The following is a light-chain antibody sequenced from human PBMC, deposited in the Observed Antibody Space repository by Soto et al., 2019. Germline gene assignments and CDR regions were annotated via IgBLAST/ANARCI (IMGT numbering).Light chain of an antibody. CDR3: CSYAGSSTLRV. CDR1: NTDVGRYNL. Sequence: QSVLTQPASVSGSPGQSITISCTGTNTDVGRYNLVSWYLQHPGKAPKPIIYEVNKRPSGVSNRFSGSKSGNTASLTISGLQAEDGADYYCCSYAGSSTLRVFGTGTKVTVL. CDR2: EVN. V-gene: IGLV2-23*02. J-gene: IGLJ1*01.